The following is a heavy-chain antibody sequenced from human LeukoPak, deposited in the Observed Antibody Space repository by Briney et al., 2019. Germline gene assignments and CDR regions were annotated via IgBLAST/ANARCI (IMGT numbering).Heavy chain of an antibody. CDR1: GFTFDDYG. V-gene: IGHV3-20*04. Sequence: AGGSLRLSCAASGFTFDDYGMSWVRQAPGKGLEWVCGINWNGGSTGYADSVKGRFTISRDNAKNSLYLQMNNLRAEDTAVYYCARDRNTDFWSGYYTNYFDYWGQGTLVTVSS. CDR3: ARDRNTDFWSGYYTNYFDY. CDR2: INWNGGST. D-gene: IGHD3-3*01. J-gene: IGHJ4*02.